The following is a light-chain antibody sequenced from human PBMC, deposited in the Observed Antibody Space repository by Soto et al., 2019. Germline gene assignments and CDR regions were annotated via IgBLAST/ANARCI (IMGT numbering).Light chain of an antibody. J-gene: IGLJ2*01. CDR1: SSDVGGYNY. V-gene: IGLV2-14*03. CDR2: DVN. Sequence: QSALTQPASVSGSPGQSITISCTGTSSDVGGYNYVSWYQQQPGKAPKLVIYDVNNRPSGVSDRFSGSKSGNTASLTISGLQAEDEADYYCSSYTSSITVVFGGGTKLTVL. CDR3: SSYTSSITVV.